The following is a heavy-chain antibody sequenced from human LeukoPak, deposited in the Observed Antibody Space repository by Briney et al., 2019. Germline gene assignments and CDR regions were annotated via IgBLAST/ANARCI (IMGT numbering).Heavy chain of an antibody. J-gene: IGHJ4*02. D-gene: IGHD6-13*01. V-gene: IGHV3-21*06. CDR3: ARYSDTGYSSSWYSTPFDY. CDR1: GFTFRSYS. Sequence: GGSLRLSCAASGFTFRSYSMKWVRQAPGKGLEWVSSISSSSSYIYYADSVKGRFTISRDNAKNLLYLQMNSLRAEDTAVYYCARYSDTGYSSSWYSTPFDYWGQGTLVTVSS. CDR2: ISSSSSYI.